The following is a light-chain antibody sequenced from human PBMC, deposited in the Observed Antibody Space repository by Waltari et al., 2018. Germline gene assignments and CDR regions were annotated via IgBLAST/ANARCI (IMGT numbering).Light chain of an antibody. CDR1: SSPTGTGYD. CDR2: GNS. V-gene: IGLV1-40*01. Sequence: QSVLTQPPSVSGAPGQRVTISCTGSSSPTGTGYDVNWYQQLPGTAPKLLIYGNSNRPSGVPDRFSGSKSGTSASLAITGLQAEDEADYYCQSYDSSLSGSVFGGGTKLTVL. CDR3: QSYDSSLSGSV. J-gene: IGLJ2*01.